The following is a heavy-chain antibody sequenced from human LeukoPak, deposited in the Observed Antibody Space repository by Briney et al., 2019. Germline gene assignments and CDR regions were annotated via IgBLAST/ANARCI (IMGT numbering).Heavy chain of an antibody. CDR3: ARGVRDILSGYYTDYYFYYMDV. CDR2: IRYDGSKK. D-gene: IGHD3-3*01. CDR1: GFTFSSYG. Sequence: GGSLRLSCAASGFTFSSYGMHWVRQAPGKGLEWVAFIRYDGSKKYYADSVKGRFTISRDNAKNSLYLQMNSLRAEDTAVYYCARGVRDILSGYYTDYYFYYMDVWGKGTTVTVSS. V-gene: IGHV3-30*02. J-gene: IGHJ6*03.